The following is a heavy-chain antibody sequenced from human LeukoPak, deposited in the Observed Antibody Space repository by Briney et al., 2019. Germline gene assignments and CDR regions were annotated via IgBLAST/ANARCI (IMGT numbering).Heavy chain of an antibody. CDR2: IYITGST. D-gene: IGHD2-2*01. J-gene: IGHJ4*02. CDR1: GGSISNYC. CDR3: ARDREHIVLLPGAKRKTWYFDY. Sequence: SETLSLTCTVSGGSISNYCWSWIRQSAGKGQEWIGRIYITGSTNYNPSLKSRVSMSLDTSKNQLSLKLSSVTAADTAVYYCARDREHIVLLPGAKRKTWYFDYWGQGTLVTVSS. V-gene: IGHV4-4*07.